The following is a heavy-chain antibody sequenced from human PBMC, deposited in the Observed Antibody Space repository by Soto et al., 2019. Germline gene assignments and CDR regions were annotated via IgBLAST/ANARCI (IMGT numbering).Heavy chain of an antibody. J-gene: IGHJ4*02. D-gene: IGHD5-18*01. CDR3: GRGGGGYSLDY. Sequence: QVQLQESGPGLVKPSETLSLTCTVSGGSISSYYWSWIRQPPGKGLEWIGYIYYSGSTNYNPSLKRRATISVDPSKNQFSLKRGFVTAGDTAVYYWGRGGGGYSLDYWGQGTLVTVSS. V-gene: IGHV4-59*01. CDR2: IYYSGST. CDR1: GGSISSYY.